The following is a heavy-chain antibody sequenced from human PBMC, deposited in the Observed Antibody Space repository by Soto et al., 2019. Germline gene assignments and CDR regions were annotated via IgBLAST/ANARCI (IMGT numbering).Heavy chain of an antibody. CDR2: ISGSGGST. J-gene: IGHJ6*03. D-gene: IGHD3-3*01. CDR3: AKDLVGQSPSGLSYYYYYYMDV. V-gene: IGHV3-23*01. CDR1: GFTFSSYA. Sequence: PGGSLRLSCAASGFTFSSYAMSWVRQAPGKGLEWVSAISGSGGSTYYADSVKGRFTISRDNSKNTLYLQMNSLRAEDTAVYYCAKDLVGQSPSGLSYYYYYYMDVWGKGTTVTVSS.